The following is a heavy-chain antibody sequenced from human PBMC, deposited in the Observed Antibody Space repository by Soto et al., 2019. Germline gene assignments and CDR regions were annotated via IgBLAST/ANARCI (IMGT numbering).Heavy chain of an antibody. CDR1: GYTFTGYY. J-gene: IGHJ6*02. V-gene: IGHV1-2*02. D-gene: IGHD5-18*01. Sequence: ASVKVSCTASGYTFTGYYMHWVRQAPGQGLEWMGWINPNSGGTNYAQKFQGRVTMTRDTSISTAYMELSRLRSEDTAVYYCARARNTEDYYHYYGMDGWGQGTTVTVSS. CDR3: ARARNTEDYYHYYGMDG. CDR2: INPNSGGT.